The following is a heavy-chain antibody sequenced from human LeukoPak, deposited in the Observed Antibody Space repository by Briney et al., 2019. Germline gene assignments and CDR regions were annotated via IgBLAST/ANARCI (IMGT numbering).Heavy chain of an antibody. Sequence: GGSLRLSCAASGFTFSNYAMSWVRQAPGKGLEWVSAISGSGGTTYYADSVKGRFTISRDNSKNTLYLQMNSLRAEDTAVYYCARGITMLRGVISYFDYWGQGTLVTVSS. CDR1: GFTFSNYA. CDR2: ISGSGGTT. CDR3: ARGITMLRGVISYFDY. V-gene: IGHV3-23*01. J-gene: IGHJ4*02. D-gene: IGHD3-10*01.